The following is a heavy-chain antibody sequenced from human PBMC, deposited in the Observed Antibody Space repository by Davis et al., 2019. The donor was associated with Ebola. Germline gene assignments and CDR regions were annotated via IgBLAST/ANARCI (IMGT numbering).Heavy chain of an antibody. V-gene: IGHV4-39*07. Sequence: SETLSLTCTVSGGSISSSSYYWGWIRQPPGKGLEWIGSIYYSGSTKYNPSHKSRVTISVDTSKNQFSLKLRSVTAADTAVYSCARGSAGHFDLWGRGTLVTVSS. CDR1: GGSISSSSYY. D-gene: IGHD6-13*01. J-gene: IGHJ2*01. CDR2: IYYSGST. CDR3: ARGSAGHFDL.